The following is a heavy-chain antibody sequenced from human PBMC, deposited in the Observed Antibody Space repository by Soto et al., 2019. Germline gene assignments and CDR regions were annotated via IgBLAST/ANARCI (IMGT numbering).Heavy chain of an antibody. CDR2: IYYSGST. CDR3: ARARSGHGTLYYYYGMDV. D-gene: IGHD1-26*01. J-gene: IGHJ6*02. CDR1: GGSISSGDYY. Sequence: QVQLQESGPGLVKPSQTLSLTCTVSGGSISSGDYYWSWIRQPPGKGLEWIGYIYYSGSTYYNPYLKSRVTISVDTSKNQFSLKLSSVTAADTAVYYCARARSGHGTLYYYYGMDVWGQGTTVTVSS. V-gene: IGHV4-30-4*01.